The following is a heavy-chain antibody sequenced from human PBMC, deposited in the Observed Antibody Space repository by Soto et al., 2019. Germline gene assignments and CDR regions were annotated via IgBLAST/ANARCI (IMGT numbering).Heavy chain of an antibody. V-gene: IGHV3-23*01. D-gene: IGHD3-10*01. J-gene: IGHJ4*02. CDR2: ISGSGGST. CDR1: GFTFSSYA. Sequence: EVQLLESGGGLVQPGGSLRLSCAASGFTFSSYAMSWVRQAPGKGLEWVSAISGSGGSTYYADSVKGRFTISRDNSNNTLYRQMKSLRAEDTAVYYCANHLLFGELSNWGQGTLVTVSS. CDR3: ANHLLFGELSN.